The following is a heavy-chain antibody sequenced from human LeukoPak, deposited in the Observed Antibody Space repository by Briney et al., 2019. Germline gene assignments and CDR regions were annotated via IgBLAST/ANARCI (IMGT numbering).Heavy chain of an antibody. CDR3: AREFMGVTGFDI. CDR1: GYTFSDNY. J-gene: IGHJ3*02. Sequence: ASVKVSCKASGYTFSDNYIHWVRQAPGQGLQWMGWINPHSGGTNYGENFQGRVTLTRDTSISTAYMDLSSLISDDTAVYYCAREFMGVTGFDIWGQGTMVTVSS. D-gene: IGHD2-21*02. V-gene: IGHV1-2*02. CDR2: INPHSGGT.